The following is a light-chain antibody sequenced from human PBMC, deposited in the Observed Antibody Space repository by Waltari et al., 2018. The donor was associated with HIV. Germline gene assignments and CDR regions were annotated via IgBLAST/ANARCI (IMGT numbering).Light chain of an antibody. CDR3: NSYAGTNTWI. V-gene: IGLV2-8*01. CDR2: EVN. J-gene: IGLJ2*01. Sequence: QSALTQPPSASGSPGQSVTIPCPAPSSDVGHYNYIPWYQHHPGKAPTCIIYEVNKRPAGVPDRFSGSKSGNTASLTVSGLQADDEADYYCNSYAGTNTWIFGGGTKLTVL. CDR1: SSDVGHYNY.